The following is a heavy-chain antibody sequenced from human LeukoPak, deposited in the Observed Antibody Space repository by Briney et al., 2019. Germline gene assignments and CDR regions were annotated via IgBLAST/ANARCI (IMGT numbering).Heavy chain of an antibody. CDR3: AKDSRITIVRGTFDY. V-gene: IGHV3-23*01. CDR2: IFGSGTTT. CDR1: GFSFSNYG. D-gene: IGHD3-10*01. J-gene: IGHJ4*02. Sequence: PGGSLRLSCAASGFSFSNYGMNWVRQAPGKGLEWVSGIFGSGTTTYYADFVKGRFTISRDNSKNTLYLQMNSLRAEDTAVYYCAKDSRITIVRGTFDYWGQGTLVTVSS.